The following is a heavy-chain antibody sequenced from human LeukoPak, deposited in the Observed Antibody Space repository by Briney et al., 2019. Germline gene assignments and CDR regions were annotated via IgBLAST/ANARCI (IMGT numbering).Heavy chain of an antibody. Sequence: ASVKVSCKASGGTFSGYAISWVRQAPGQGLEWMGGIIPIFGTANYAQKFQDRVTITADKSTSTAYMELSSLRFEDAAVYYCARDEGAKIAFHIWGQGTMVTVSS. J-gene: IGHJ3*02. CDR2: IIPIFGTA. V-gene: IGHV1-69*06. CDR1: GGTFSGYA. D-gene: IGHD1-26*01. CDR3: ARDEGAKIAFHI.